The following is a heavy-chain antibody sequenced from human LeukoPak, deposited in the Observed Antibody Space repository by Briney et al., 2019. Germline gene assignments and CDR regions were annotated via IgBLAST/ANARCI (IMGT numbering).Heavy chain of an antibody. CDR2: IYYSGST. Sequence: SQTLSLTCTVSGGSISSGDYYWSWIRQPPGKGLERIGYIYYSGSTYYNPSLKSRVTISVDTSKDQFSLKLSSVTAADTAVYYCARGNIVVVTAVHFDYWGQGTLVTVSS. D-gene: IGHD2-21*02. CDR3: ARGNIVVVTAVHFDY. J-gene: IGHJ4*02. CDR1: GGSISSGDYY. V-gene: IGHV4-30-4*01.